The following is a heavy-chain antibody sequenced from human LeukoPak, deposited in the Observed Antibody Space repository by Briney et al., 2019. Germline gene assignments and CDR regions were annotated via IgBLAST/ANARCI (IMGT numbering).Heavy chain of an antibody. J-gene: IGHJ3*02. CDR2: LSFDDSY. CDR3: AREGHSSGFAPAFDT. CDR1: GINFGVSI. V-gene: IGHV3-30*04. D-gene: IGHD6-19*01. Sequence: AGTSLRLSCAPSGINFGVSIMHWIRQAPGKGLEWLAGLSFDDSYYYGGSVEGRFIISGDNSKRTLYLQMNSLKVEDTALYYCAREGHSSGFAPAFDTWGQGTMVTVSS.